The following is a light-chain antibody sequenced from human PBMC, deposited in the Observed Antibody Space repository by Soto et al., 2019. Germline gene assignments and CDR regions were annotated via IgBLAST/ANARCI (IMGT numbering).Light chain of an antibody. CDR3: QVWDSSGDQVV. V-gene: IGLV3-21*02. Sequence: SYELTQAPSVLVAPGQTATITFVGNDIGHKSAHWYRQRSGQAPVLVVYEDGDRPSGIPERFSGSNVGNTATLTINKVEAGDEADYYCQVWDSSGDQVVFGGGTKLTVL. J-gene: IGLJ2*01. CDR2: EDG. CDR1: DIGHKS.